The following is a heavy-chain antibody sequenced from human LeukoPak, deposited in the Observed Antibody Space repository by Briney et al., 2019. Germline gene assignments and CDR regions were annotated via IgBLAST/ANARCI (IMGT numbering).Heavy chain of an antibody. J-gene: IGHJ4*02. CDR3: AMHTVIASSWSLDY. CDR1: GGSISSSSYY. CDR2: IYYSGNT. V-gene: IGHV4-39*01. D-gene: IGHD6-13*01. Sequence: SETLSLTCSVSGGSISSSSYYWGWIRQPPGKGLEWIGSIYYSGNTYNNPYLMSRGTISVDTSKNQLSLKLTSVTAADTAVYYCAMHTVIASSWSLDYWGQGPLGTVPS.